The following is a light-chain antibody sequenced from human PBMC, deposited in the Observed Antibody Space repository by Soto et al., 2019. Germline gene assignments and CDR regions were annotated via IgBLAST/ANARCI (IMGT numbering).Light chain of an antibody. Sequence: EIVLTQSPGTLSLSPGERVTLSCRASQSVSSNYLAWYQQKPGQAPRLLLYGASSRATGIPDRFSGRGSGTDFTLTSSRLEPEDFAVYYCQQHGSSPRTFGQGTKVEIK. CDR3: QQHGSSPRT. J-gene: IGKJ1*01. CDR2: GAS. V-gene: IGKV3-20*01. CDR1: QSVSSNY.